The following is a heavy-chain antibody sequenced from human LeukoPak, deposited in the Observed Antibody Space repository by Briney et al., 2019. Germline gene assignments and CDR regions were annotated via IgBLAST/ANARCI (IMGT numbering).Heavy chain of an antibody. CDR3: ARDPPLGSCSTISCPHLDY. V-gene: IGHV3-21*01. CDR1: GFTFSRYS. J-gene: IGHJ4*02. D-gene: IGHD2-2*01. Sequence: GGSLRLSCAASGFTFSRYSMNWVRQAPGEGLEWVSSISSSSSFIYYADSVKGRFTISRDNAKNSLYLQMNSLRAEDTAVYYCARDPPLGSCSTISCPHLDYRGQGTLVTVSS. CDR2: ISSSSSFI.